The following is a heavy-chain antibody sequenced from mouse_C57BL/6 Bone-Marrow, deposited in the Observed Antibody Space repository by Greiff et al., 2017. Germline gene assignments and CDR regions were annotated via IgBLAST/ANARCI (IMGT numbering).Heavy chain of an antibody. CDR2: IYPRSGNT. CDR3: RVPAYGNFDY. J-gene: IGHJ2*01. Sequence: LVESGAELARPGASVKLSCKASGYTFTSYGISWVKQRTGQGLEWIGEIYPRSGNTYYNEKFKGKATLTADKSSSTAYMELRSLTSEDSAVYFCRVPAYGNFDYWGQGTTLTVSS. CDR1: GYTFTSYG. V-gene: IGHV1-81*01. D-gene: IGHD2-1*01.